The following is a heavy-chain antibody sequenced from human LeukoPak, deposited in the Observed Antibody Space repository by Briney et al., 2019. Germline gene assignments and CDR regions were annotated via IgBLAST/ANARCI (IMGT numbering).Heavy chain of an antibody. CDR2: INPNSGGT. D-gene: IGHD3-22*01. CDR3: AREMGYYDSSGYYSDAFDI. CDR1: GSTFTGYY. Sequence: ASVKVSCKASGSTFTGYYMHWVRQAPGQGLEWMGWINPNSGGTNYAQKFQGRVTMTRDTSISTAYMELSRLGSDDTAVYYCAREMGYYDSSGYYSDAFDIWGQGTMVTVSS. J-gene: IGHJ3*02. V-gene: IGHV1-2*02.